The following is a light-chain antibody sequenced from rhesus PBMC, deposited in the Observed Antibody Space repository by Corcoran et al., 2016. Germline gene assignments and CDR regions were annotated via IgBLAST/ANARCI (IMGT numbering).Light chain of an antibody. CDR1: ENVNNY. V-gene: IGKV1-74*01. J-gene: IGKJ2*01. Sequence: DIRMTQSPSSLSASVGDRITITCRASENVNNYLNWYQQKPGKAPKLLIYKASTLQSGVPSRFGGSGSGTDYTFTISSLQPEDVATYYCQHGYGTPFSFGQGTKVEI. CDR3: QHGYGTPFS. CDR2: KAS.